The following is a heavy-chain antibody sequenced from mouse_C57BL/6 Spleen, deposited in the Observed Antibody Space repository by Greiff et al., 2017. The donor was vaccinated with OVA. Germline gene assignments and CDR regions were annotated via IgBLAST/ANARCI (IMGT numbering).Heavy chain of an antibody. CDR1: GFNIKDDY. J-gene: IGHJ4*01. Sequence: VQLKQSGAELVRPGASVKLSCTASGFNIKDDYMHWVKQRPEQGLEWIGWIDPENGDTEYASKFQGKATITADTSSNTAYLHLSSLTSEDTAVYYYTLGTGYAMDYWGQGTSVTVSS. V-gene: IGHV14-4*01. CDR2: IDPENGDT. CDR3: TLGTGYAMDY. D-gene: IGHD3-1*01.